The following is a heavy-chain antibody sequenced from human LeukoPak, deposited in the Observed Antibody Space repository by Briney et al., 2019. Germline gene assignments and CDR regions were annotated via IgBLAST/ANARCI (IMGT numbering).Heavy chain of an antibody. V-gene: IGHV3-33*01. CDR1: GFTFSTYG. CDR2: IWYDGSNK. J-gene: IGHJ4*02. D-gene: IGHD6-13*01. Sequence: QPGWSLRLSCAASGFTFSTYGMHWVRQAPGKGLEWVAFIWYDGSNKYYADSVKGRFTISRDNFKNTLYLQMNSLRAEDTAVYYCARRQLSRFDYWGQGTLVTVSS. CDR3: ARRQLSRFDY.